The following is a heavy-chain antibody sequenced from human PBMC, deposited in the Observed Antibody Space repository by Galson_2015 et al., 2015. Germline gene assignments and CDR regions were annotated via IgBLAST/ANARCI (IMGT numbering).Heavy chain of an antibody. J-gene: IGHJ4*02. D-gene: IGHD1-1*01. CDR3: ARERTGRRPHFDY. CDR2: IWYDGSNK. V-gene: IGHV3-33*01. CDR1: GFTFSSYG. Sequence: SLRLCCAASGFTFSSYGMHWVRRAPGKGLEWGAVIWYDGSNKYYADSVKGRFTISRDNSKNTLYLQMNSLRAEDTAVYYCARERTGRRPHFDYWGQGTLATVSS.